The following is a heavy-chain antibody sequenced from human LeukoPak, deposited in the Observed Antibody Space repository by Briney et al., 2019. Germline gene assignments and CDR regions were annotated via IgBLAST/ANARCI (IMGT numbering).Heavy chain of an antibody. J-gene: IGHJ4*02. CDR2: ITSSTTM. V-gene: IGHV3-69-1*01. Sequence: PGGSLRLSCAASGFTFSNYNMNWVRQAPGKGLEWVSHITSSTTMYYADSVKGRFTISRDNAKNSMYLQMSSLRAEDTAVYYCARMSHSLGPLILTTGNIDYWGQGTLVTVSS. CDR3: ARMSHSLGPLILTTGNIDY. CDR1: GFTFSNYN. D-gene: IGHD1-1*01.